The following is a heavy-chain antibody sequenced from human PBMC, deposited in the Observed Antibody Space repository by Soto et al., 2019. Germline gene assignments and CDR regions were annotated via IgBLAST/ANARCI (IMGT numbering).Heavy chain of an antibody. Sequence: GASVKVSCKASGGTFSSYTISWVRQAPGQGLEWMGRIIPILGIANYAQKFQGRVTITADKSTSTAYMELSSLRSEDTAVYYCARDVVITFGGVRTGAFDIWGQGTMVTVSS. CDR1: GGTFSSYT. CDR2: IIPILGIA. D-gene: IGHD3-16*01. J-gene: IGHJ3*02. V-gene: IGHV1-69*04. CDR3: ARDVVITFGGVRTGAFDI.